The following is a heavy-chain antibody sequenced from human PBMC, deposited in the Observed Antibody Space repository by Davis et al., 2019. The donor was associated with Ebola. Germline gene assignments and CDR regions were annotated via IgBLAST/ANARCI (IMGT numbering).Heavy chain of an antibody. CDR3: ASLLGYCSGGSCYGG. CDR1: GYSISSGYY. Sequence: MPSETLSLTCTVSGYSISSGYYWGWIRQPPGKGLEWIGSIYHSGSTYYNPSLKSRVTISVDTSKNQFSLKLSSVTAADTAVYYCASLLGYCSGGSCYGGWGQGTLVTVSS. V-gene: IGHV4-38-2*02. D-gene: IGHD2-15*01. CDR2: IYHSGST. J-gene: IGHJ4*02.